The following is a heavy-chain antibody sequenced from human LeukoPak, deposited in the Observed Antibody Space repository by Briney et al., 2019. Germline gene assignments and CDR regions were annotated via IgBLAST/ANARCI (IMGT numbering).Heavy chain of an antibody. CDR3: ARRGAYSGNDLAWYFDL. D-gene: IGHD5-12*01. Sequence: PSETLSLTCTVSGASISSHYWSWIRQPPGRGLEWIGYIHYSGITSYDPSLKSRVTMSIDTSKSQFSLRLSSVTAADTAVYYCARRGAYSGNDLAWYFDLWGRGTLVTVSS. V-gene: IGHV4-59*08. CDR1: GASISSHY. J-gene: IGHJ2*01. CDR2: IHYSGIT.